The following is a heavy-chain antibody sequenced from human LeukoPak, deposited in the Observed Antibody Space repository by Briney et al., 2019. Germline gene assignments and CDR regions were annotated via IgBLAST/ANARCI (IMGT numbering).Heavy chain of an antibody. D-gene: IGHD6-6*01. CDR1: GFIFSNYA. CDR3: ARNKYSSSSWHFDY. V-gene: IGHV3-23*01. J-gene: IGHJ4*02. Sequence: PGGSLRVSCVVSGFIFSNYAMSWVRQAPGKGLEWVSSDSGTGGSTYYADSVKGRFTISRDNSKNTLYLQMNSLRAEDTALYYCARNKYSSSSWHFDYWGQGTLVTVSS. CDR2: DSGTGGST.